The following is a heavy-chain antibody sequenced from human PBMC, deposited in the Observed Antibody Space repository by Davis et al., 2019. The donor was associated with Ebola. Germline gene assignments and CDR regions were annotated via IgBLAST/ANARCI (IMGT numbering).Heavy chain of an antibody. J-gene: IGHJ4*02. CDR3: ARGFGIFGVVIMGDY. CDR2: INPSGGST. Sequence: AASVKVSCKASGYTFTSYYMHWVRQAPGQGLEWMGIINPSGGSTSYAQKFQGRVTMTRDTSTSTVYMELSSLRSEDTAVYYCARGFGIFGVVIMGDYWGQGTLVTVSS. V-gene: IGHV1-46*01. D-gene: IGHD3-3*01. CDR1: GYTFTSYY.